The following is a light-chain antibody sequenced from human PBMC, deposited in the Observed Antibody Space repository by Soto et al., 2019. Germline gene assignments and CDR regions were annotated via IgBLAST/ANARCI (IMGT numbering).Light chain of an antibody. J-gene: IGKJ1*01. Sequence: DIQRTQSPSSLSASIVDRDTITCRASQSISSYLNWYQQKPGKAPKPLIYGAFNLQSGVPSRFSGSGAGTDFTLTISSLQPEDFATYSCQQNYSTPPTFGQGTKVDIK. V-gene: IGKV1-39*01. CDR1: QSISSY. CDR3: QQNYSTPPT. CDR2: GAF.